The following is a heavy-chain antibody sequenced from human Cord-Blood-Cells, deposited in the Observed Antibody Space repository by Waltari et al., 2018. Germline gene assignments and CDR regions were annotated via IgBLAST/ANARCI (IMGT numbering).Heavy chain of an antibody. Sequence: EVQLLESGGGLVQPGGSLRLSCAASGFTFRSYAMSWVRQAPGRGLGWVSGSGGSGGRTYSAGSVKGRFTISRDNSKNTLYRQMDSLRAEDTAVYYCATGKPGVPATDYWGQGTLVTVSS. J-gene: IGHJ4*02. CDR3: ATGKPGVPATDY. D-gene: IGHD2-2*01. CDR2: SGGSGGRT. V-gene: IGHV3-23*01. CDR1: GFTFRSYA.